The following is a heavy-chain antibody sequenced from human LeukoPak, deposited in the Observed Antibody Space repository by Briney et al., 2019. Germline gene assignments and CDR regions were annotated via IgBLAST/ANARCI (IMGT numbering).Heavy chain of an antibody. CDR1: RFTSSSYS. Sequence: GSLRLSCAASRFTSSSYSMNWVRQPPGKGPEWIGYIDDSGRTNYNPSLKSRVTISKDTSRNQFSLKLNSVTAADTAVYYCARGYSDDFWSGYPTATWWFDPWGLGTLVIVSS. V-gene: IGHV4-59*01. D-gene: IGHD3-3*01. CDR3: ARGYSDDFWSGYPTATWWFDP. J-gene: IGHJ5*02. CDR2: IDDSGRT.